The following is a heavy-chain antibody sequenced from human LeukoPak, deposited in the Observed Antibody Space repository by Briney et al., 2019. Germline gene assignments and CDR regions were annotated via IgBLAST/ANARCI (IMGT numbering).Heavy chain of an antibody. D-gene: IGHD5-18*01. CDR3: AKDAKDTAMGFYYFDY. Sequence: GGSLRLSCAASGFTFDDYAMHWVRQAPGKGLEWVSGISWNSGSIGYADSVKGRFTISRDNAKNSLYLQMNSLRAEDTALYYCAKDAKDTAMGFYYFDYWGQGTPVTVSS. J-gene: IGHJ4*02. CDR2: ISWNSGSI. CDR1: GFTFDDYA. V-gene: IGHV3-9*01.